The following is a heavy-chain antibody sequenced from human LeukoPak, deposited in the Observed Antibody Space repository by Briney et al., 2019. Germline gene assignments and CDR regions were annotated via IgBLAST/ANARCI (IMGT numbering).Heavy chain of an antibody. J-gene: IGHJ4*02. D-gene: IGHD5-24*01. CDR3: ARDVEMATSFDY. CDR1: GYTFTSYG. Sequence: ASVNVSCKASGYTFTSYGISWVRQAPGQGLEWMGWISAYNGNTNYAQKLQGRVTMTTDTSTSTAYMELRSLRSDDTAVYYCARDVEMATSFDYWGQGTLVTVSS. CDR2: ISAYNGNT. V-gene: IGHV1-18*01.